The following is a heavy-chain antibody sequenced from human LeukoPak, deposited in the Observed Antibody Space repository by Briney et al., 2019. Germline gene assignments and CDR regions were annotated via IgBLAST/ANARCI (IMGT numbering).Heavy chain of an antibody. V-gene: IGHV4-61*02. CDR2: IHPSGST. Sequence: SQTLSLTCTVSGGSISSGGYYWSWIRQPAGKGLEWIGRIHPSGSTNYNPSLKSRVTMSVDTSKNQFSLKLSSVTAADTAVYYCARAESGSSATGYYYYYMDVWGKGTTVTVSS. CDR1: GGSISSGGYY. D-gene: IGHD6-6*01. J-gene: IGHJ6*03. CDR3: ARAESGSSATGYYYYYMDV.